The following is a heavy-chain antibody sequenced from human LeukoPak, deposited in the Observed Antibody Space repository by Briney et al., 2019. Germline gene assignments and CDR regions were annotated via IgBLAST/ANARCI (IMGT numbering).Heavy chain of an antibody. CDR1: GFTFEAYS. Sequence: WGSRRLSFAASGFTFEAYSRHWFLQARGGGRDWVSLIDRRGHRTFYADSVEGRLTISRDNSRNSLYLHMSSLRTEDTALYYCVKEVIYSSWVSFDSWGRGTLVSASS. D-gene: IGHD4-11*01. J-gene: IGHJ4*02. CDR3: VKEVIYSSWVSFDS. CDR2: IDRRGHRT. V-gene: IGHV3-43*01.